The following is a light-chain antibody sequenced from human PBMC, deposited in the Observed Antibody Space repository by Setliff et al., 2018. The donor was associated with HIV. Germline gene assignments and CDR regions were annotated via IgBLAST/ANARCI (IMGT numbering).Light chain of an antibody. CDR3: TSYTGNTRL. Sequence: QSVLTQPASVSGSPGQSITISCTGTYADVGGHNYVSWYRQHPGRAPKLIIYDVSSRPSGISSRFSGSKSGNTASLTISGLQAEDEADFYCTSYTGNTRLFGTGTKVTVL. J-gene: IGLJ1*01. CDR2: DVS. CDR1: YADVGGHNY. V-gene: IGLV2-14*03.